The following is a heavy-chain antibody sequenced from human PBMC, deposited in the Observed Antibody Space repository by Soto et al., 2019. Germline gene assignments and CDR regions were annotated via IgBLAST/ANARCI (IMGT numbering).Heavy chain of an antibody. Sequence: EVQLLESGGGLVQPGGSLRLSCAASGFTFSSYAMRWVRQAPGKGLEWVSAISGSGGSTYYADSVKGRFTISRDNSKNTLYLQMHSLRAEDAAVYYCARRGSGSYSDYWGQGTLVTVSS. CDR1: GFTFSSYA. CDR2: ISGSGGST. CDR3: ARRGSGSYSDY. D-gene: IGHD1-26*01. J-gene: IGHJ4*02. V-gene: IGHV3-23*01.